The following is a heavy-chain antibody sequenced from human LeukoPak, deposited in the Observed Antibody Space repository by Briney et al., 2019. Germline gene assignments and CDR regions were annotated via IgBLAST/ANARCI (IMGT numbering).Heavy chain of an antibody. CDR2: ISSSGSTI. V-gene: IGHV3-48*03. D-gene: IGHD3-10*01. CDR1: GFTFSSYE. J-gene: IGHJ4*02. CDR3: ARDYQFTMVRGVKGYFDY. Sequence: GGSLRLSCAASGFTFSSYEMNWVRQAPGKGLEWVSYISSSGSTIYYADSVKGRFTISRDNAKNSLYLQMNSLRAKDTAVYYCARDYQFTMVRGVKGYFDYWGQGTLVTVSS.